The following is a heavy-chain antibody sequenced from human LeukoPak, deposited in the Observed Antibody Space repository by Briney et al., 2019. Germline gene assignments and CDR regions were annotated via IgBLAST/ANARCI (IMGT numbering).Heavy chain of an antibody. J-gene: IGHJ4*02. V-gene: IGHV1-69*05. CDR3: ARDDSSGYYHFDY. D-gene: IGHD3-22*01. Sequence: SVKVSCKASGGTFSSYAISWVRQAPGQGFEWMGGIIPIFGTANYAQKFQGRVTITTDESTSTAYMELSSLRSEDTAVYYCARDDSSGYYHFDYWGQGTLVTVSS. CDR1: GGTFSSYA. CDR2: IIPIFGTA.